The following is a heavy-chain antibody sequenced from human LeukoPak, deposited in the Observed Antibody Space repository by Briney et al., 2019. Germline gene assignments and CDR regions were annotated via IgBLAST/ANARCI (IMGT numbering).Heavy chain of an antibody. CDR2: IIPIFGTA. J-gene: IGHJ4*02. V-gene: IGHV1-69*05. CDR3: ARENRQSASRGARAPYLDY. Sequence: GSSVKVFCKASGGTFSSYAISWVRQAPGQGLEWMGRIIPIFGTANYAQKFQGRVTITTDESTSTAYMELSSLRSEDTAVYYCARENRQSASRGARAPYLDYWGQGTLVTVSS. CDR1: GGTFSSYA. D-gene: IGHD3-10*01.